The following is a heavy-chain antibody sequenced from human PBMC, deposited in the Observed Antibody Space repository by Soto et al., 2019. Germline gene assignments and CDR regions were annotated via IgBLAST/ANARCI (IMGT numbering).Heavy chain of an antibody. V-gene: IGHV3-74*01. CDR3: ARGAKGAYYVDV. CDR1: GFTFSDFW. CDR2: IKSDGGSA. D-gene: IGHD2-21*01. Sequence: EVQLVESGGGLVQPGGSLRLSCAASGFTFSDFWLHWVRQAPEKGLVWVSRIKSDGGSANYADSVKGRLTIFRDNAKNTVYLQMDSLRAEDTAVYYCARGAKGAYYVDVWGKGTTVTVSS. J-gene: IGHJ6*03.